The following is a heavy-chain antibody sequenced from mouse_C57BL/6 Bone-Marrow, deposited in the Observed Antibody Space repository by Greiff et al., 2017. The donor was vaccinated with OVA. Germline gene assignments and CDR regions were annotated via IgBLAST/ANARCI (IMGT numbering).Heavy chain of an antibody. J-gene: IGHJ1*03. V-gene: IGHV5-6*01. Sequence: EVQVVESGGDLVKPGGSLKLSCAASGFTFSSYGMSWVRQTPDKRLEWVATISSGGSYTYYPDSVKGRFTISRDNAKNTLYLQMSSLKSEDTAMYYCARGGHWYFDVWGTGTTVTVSS. CDR2: ISSGGSYT. CDR1: GFTFSSYG. D-gene: IGHD3-3*01. CDR3: ARGGHWYFDV.